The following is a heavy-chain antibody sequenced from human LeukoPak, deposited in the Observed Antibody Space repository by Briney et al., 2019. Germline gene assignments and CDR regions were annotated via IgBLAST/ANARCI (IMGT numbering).Heavy chain of an antibody. D-gene: IGHD3-10*01. Sequence: PSETLSLTCTVSGGSLSSSSYYWGWIRQPPGKGLEWLGSIYYSGSTYYNPSLKSRVTISVDTSKNQFSLKLSSVTAADTAVYYCYGSGSYPRSYYYYYMDVWGKGTTVTISS. J-gene: IGHJ6*03. V-gene: IGHV4-39*01. CDR1: GGSLSSSSYY. CDR3: YGSGSYPRSYYYYYMDV. CDR2: IYYSGST.